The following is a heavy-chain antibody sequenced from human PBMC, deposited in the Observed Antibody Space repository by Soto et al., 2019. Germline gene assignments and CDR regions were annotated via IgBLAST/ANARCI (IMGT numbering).Heavy chain of an antibody. CDR2: TYYRSKWYN. J-gene: IGHJ3*02. CDR3: ARGRFNAFGI. V-gene: IGHV6-1*01. CDR1: GDSVSSNSVA. D-gene: IGHD3-3*01. Sequence: QVQLQQSGPALVKPSQTLSLTCAISGDSVSSNSVAWNWIRQSPSRGLEWLGRTYYRSKWYNDYGATVKGRITINPDTSKDQFSLQLKSVTHEDTAVYYCARGRFNAFGIWGQGTMVTVSS.